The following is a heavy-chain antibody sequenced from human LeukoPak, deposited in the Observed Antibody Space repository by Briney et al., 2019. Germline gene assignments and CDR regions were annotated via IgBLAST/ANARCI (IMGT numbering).Heavy chain of an antibody. J-gene: IGHJ6*02. D-gene: IGHD4-23*01. CDR3: AREYGGNSWRGMDV. CDR2: IFTSGTS. Sequence: SETLSLTCTVSGDSISSYFWSWIRQPAGKGLEWIGRIFTSGTSNHSPSLKNRVTMSVDTTKNQFSLNLTSVTAADTAVYYCAREYGGNSWRGMDVWGQGAAVTVSS. CDR1: GDSISSYF. V-gene: IGHV4-4*07.